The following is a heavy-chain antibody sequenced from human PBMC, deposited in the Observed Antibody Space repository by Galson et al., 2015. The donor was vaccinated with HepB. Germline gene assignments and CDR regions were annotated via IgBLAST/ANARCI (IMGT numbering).Heavy chain of an antibody. D-gene: IGHD3-9*01. J-gene: IGHJ4*02. CDR1: GFSLSTSGMC. Sequence: PALVKPPQTLTLTCTFSGFSLSTSGMCVSWIRQPPGKALEWLARIDWDDDKYYSTSLKTRLTISKDTSKNQVVLTMTNMDPVDTATYYCARTYYDILTGYDLDYWGQGTLVTVSS. CDR2: IDWDDDK. V-gene: IGHV2-70*11. CDR3: ARTYYDILTGYDLDY.